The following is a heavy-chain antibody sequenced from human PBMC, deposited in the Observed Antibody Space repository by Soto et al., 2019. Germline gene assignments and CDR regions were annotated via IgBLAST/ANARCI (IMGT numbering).Heavy chain of an antibody. CDR3: ARASGYDFFPGGMDV. J-gene: IGHJ6*02. CDR2: ISSSSSYI. D-gene: IGHD3-3*01. V-gene: IGHV3-21*01. Sequence: PGGSLRLSCAASGFTFSSYSMNWVRQAPGKGLEWVSSISSSSSYIYYADSVKGRFTISRDNAKNSLYLQMNSPRAEDTAVYYCARASGYDFFPGGMDVWGQGTTVTVSS. CDR1: GFTFSSYS.